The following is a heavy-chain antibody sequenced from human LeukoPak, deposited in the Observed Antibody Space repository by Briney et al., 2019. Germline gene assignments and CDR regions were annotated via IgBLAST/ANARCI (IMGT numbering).Heavy chain of an antibody. CDR2: INPGNSDT. J-gene: IGHJ4*02. Sequence: GESLKISCKGSGYGFTTCWIGWVRQMPGKGLEWMGVINPGNSDTRYSPSFQGRVTISADKSITTAYLQWSSLKASDTAMYYCARLRWAAGDGYYFDYWGQGTPVTVFS. CDR3: ARLRWAAGDGYYFDY. CDR1: GYGFTTCW. V-gene: IGHV5-51*01. D-gene: IGHD6-13*01.